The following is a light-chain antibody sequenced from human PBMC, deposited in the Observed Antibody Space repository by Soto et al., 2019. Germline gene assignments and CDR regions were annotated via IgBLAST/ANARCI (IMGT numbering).Light chain of an antibody. CDR1: QSVNSY. CDR3: QQRSNWQVT. J-gene: IGKJ4*01. Sequence: EIVLTQSPATLSLSPGERATLSCRASQSVNSYLAWYQQKPGQAPRLLIYDASNRATGIPGRFSGSGSGTDFTLTISSLEPEDFAVYYCQQRSNWQVTFGGGTKVEIK. CDR2: DAS. V-gene: IGKV3-11*01.